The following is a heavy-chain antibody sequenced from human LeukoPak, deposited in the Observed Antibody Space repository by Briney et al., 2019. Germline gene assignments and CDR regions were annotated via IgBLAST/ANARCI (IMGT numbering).Heavy chain of an antibody. Sequence: ASVTVSCKASGYTFTSYYMHWVRQAPGQGLEWMGIINPSGGSTSYAQKFQGRVTMTRDMSTSTVYMELSRLRSEDTAVYYCARASYVDTAMVFGWFDPWGQGTLVTVSS. CDR2: INPSGGST. V-gene: IGHV1-46*01. CDR3: ARASYVDTAMVFGWFDP. D-gene: IGHD5-18*01. J-gene: IGHJ5*02. CDR1: GYTFTSYY.